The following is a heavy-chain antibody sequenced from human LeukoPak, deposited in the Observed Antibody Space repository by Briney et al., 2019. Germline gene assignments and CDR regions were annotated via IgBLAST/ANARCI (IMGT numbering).Heavy chain of an antibody. D-gene: IGHD1/OR15-1a*01. Sequence: KPSETLSLPCTLSGDPHRSGMYYGRWIRQAPGKGLTWIGSIYHSGSIFYNASFESRVAMSVDPSNNQFSLRLTSMTAADTAVYYCRSLCQLTACFKLEQGGQGILVTVSS. CDR2: IYHSGSI. V-gene: IGHV4-39*01. CDR1: GDPHRSGMYY. J-gene: IGHJ4*02. CDR3: RSLCQLTACFKLEQ.